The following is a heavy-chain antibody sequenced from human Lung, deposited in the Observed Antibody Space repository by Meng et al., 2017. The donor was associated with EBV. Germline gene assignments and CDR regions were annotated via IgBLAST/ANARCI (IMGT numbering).Heavy chain of an antibody. CDR2: TYYRSKWYN. D-gene: IGHD1-7*01. J-gene: IGHJ4*02. CDR1: GDSCSSNRSG. CDR3: ASSRPLAGNWNYHY. V-gene: IGHV6-1*01. Sequence: QSRQSGPGLAKTSPNPSPTWAISGDSCSSNRSGWNWIRQSPSEGLGGLGRTYYRSKWYNDYAVSVKSRITINPDTSKNLFSLQLNSVTPEDTAVYYCASSRPLAGNWNYHYWGQGTLVTVSS.